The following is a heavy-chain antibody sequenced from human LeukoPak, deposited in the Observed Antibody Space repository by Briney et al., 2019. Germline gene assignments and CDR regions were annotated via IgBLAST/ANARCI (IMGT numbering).Heavy chain of an antibody. CDR1: GFTFSSYA. CDR3: AKGGKSTSGFDF. D-gene: IGHD2/OR15-2a*01. Sequence: PGGSLRVSCVASGFTFSSYAMSWVRQAPGKGLEWVSVISDGGGSTYYADSVKGRFTVSRDNSKNTLYVQMNSLRAGDTAVYYCAKGGKSTSGFDFWGQGTLVSVS. J-gene: IGHJ4*02. V-gene: IGHV3-23*01. CDR2: ISDGGGST.